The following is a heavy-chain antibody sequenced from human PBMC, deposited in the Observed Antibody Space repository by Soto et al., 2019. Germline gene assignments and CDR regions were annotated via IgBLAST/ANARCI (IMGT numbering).Heavy chain of an antibody. J-gene: IGHJ6*02. CDR1: GGSISSSNW. Sequence: PSETLSLTCAVSGGSISSSNWWSWVRQPPGKGLEWIGEIYHSGSTNYNPSLKSRVTISVDKSKNQFSLKLSSVTAADTAVYYCARAEGMVRGVTWPLMDAWGQGTTVTVSS. D-gene: IGHD3-10*01. CDR3: ARAEGMVRGVTWPLMDA. V-gene: IGHV4-4*02. CDR2: IYHSGST.